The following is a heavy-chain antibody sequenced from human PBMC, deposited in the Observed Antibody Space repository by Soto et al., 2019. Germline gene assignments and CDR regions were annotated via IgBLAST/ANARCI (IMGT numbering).Heavy chain of an antibody. CDR3: ATSLEFPHYYDSSGNVY. CDR2: IYPGDSDT. J-gene: IGHJ4*02. Sequence: PGESLKISCKGSGYSFTSYWIGWVRQMPGKGLEWMGIIYPGDSDTRYSPSFQGQVTISADKSISTAYLQWSSLKASDTAMYYCATSLEFPHYYDSSGNVYWGQGTLVTSPQ. CDR1: GYSFTSYW. D-gene: IGHD3-22*01. V-gene: IGHV5-51*01.